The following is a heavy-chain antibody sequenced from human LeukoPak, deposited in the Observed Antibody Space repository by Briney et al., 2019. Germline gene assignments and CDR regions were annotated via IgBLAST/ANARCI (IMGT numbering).Heavy chain of an antibody. CDR3: ARDRLGVAAPGSWFDP. CDR1: GFTFSSYA. Sequence: GGSLRLSCAASGFTFSSYAMHWVRQAPGKGLEWVAVISYDGSNKYYADSVKGRFTISRDNSKNTLYLQMNSLRAEDTAVYYCARDRLGVAAPGSWFDPRGQGTLVTVSS. V-gene: IGHV3-30*04. D-gene: IGHD2-15*01. J-gene: IGHJ5*02. CDR2: ISYDGSNK.